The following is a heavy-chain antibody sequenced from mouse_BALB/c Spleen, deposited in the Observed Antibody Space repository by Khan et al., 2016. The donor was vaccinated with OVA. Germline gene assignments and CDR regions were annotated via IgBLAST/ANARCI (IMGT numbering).Heavy chain of an antibody. Sequence: EVMLVESGGDLVKPGGSLKLSCAASGFTFSSYSMSWVRQTPDKRLEWVASISSGGDYTYYPDSVKGRFTISRDNAKNTRYLQLSDLKSEDTAMYYCSDHLPGSFAYWGQGTLVTVSA. D-gene: IGHD4-1*01. CDR3: SDHLPGSFAY. J-gene: IGHJ3*01. V-gene: IGHV5-6*01. CDR1: GFTFSSYS. CDR2: ISSGGDYT.